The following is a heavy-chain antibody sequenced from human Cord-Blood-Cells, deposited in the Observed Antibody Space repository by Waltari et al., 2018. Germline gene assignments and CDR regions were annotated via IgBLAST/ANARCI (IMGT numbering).Heavy chain of an antibody. CDR1: GYSFTSYW. V-gene: IGHV5-51*01. CDR3: ARGGYDFWSGYYKGSVDY. Sequence: EVQLVQSGAEVKKPGESLKISCKGSGYSFTSYWIGWVRQMPGKGLEWMGIIYTGDSDTRYSPSFQGQVTISADKSISTAYLQWSSLKASDTAMYYCARGGYDFWSGYYKGSVDYWGQGTLVTVSS. J-gene: IGHJ4*02. CDR2: IYTGDSDT. D-gene: IGHD3-3*01.